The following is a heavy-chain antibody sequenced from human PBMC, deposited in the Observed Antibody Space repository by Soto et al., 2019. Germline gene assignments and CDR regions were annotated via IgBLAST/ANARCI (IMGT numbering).Heavy chain of an antibody. CDR2: LYQGLSI. V-gene: IGHV4-34*01. Sequence: SETLSLTCAVYGGSFSGYYWSWIRQPPGKGLEWVGELYQGLSIVYNPSLESRVTISGDSSKNQFSLKLRSVTAADTAIYYCARHGGYYFDYWGQGTLVTVSS. J-gene: IGHJ4*02. CDR3: ARHGGYYFDY. CDR1: GGSFSGYY.